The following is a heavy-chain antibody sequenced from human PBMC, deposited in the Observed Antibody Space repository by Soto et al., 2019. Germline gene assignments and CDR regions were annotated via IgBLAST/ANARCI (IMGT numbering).Heavy chain of an antibody. CDR1: GGTFSSYT. D-gene: IGHD5-12*01. Sequence: ASVKVSCKASGGTFSSYTISWVRQAPGQGLEWMGRIIPILGIANYAQKFQGRVTITADKSTSTAYMELSSLRSEDTAVYYCATFGGEPYSGYDPTVTTPFDYWGQGTLVTVSS. J-gene: IGHJ4*02. CDR3: ATFGGEPYSGYDPTVTTPFDY. CDR2: IIPILGIA. V-gene: IGHV1-69*02.